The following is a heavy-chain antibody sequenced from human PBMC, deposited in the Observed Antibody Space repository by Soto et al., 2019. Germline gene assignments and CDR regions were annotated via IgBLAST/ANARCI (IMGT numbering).Heavy chain of an antibody. CDR2: IIPIFGTA. CDR3: ARESIPGYSSGWYHYFDY. Sequence: SVKVSCKASGGTFSSYAISGVGQARLQGLEWMGGIIPIFGTANYAQKFQGRVTITADESTSTAYMELSSLRSEDTAVYYCARESIPGYSSGWYHYFDYWGQGTLVTVSS. V-gene: IGHV1-69*13. CDR1: GGTFSSYA. J-gene: IGHJ4*02. D-gene: IGHD6-19*01.